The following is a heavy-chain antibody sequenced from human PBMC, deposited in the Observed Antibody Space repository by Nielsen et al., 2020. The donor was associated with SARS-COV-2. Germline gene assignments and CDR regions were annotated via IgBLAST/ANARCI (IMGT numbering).Heavy chain of an antibody. J-gene: IGHJ4*02. D-gene: IGHD1-1*01. Sequence: SETLSLTCTVSGGSISSYYWSWIRQPPGKGLEWIGYIYYSGSTNYNPSLKSRVTISVDTSKNQFSLKLSSVTAADTAVYYCAQNSEGVNWRAFDYWGQGTLVTVSS. CDR1: GGSISSYY. CDR3: AQNSEGVNWRAFDY. V-gene: IGHV4-59*01. CDR2: IYYSGST.